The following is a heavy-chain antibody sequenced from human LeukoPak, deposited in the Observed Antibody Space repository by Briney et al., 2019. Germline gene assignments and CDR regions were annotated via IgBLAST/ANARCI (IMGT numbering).Heavy chain of an antibody. CDR3: AKAHIAAADYYHYYMDV. CDR2: IGGSGGST. CDR1: GFTFSSYT. V-gene: IGHV3-23*01. Sequence: GGSLRLSCAASGFTFSSYTMSWVRRAPGKGLKWVSAIGGSGGSTNYADSVQGRFTISRDNSRNTLYLQMNSVRAEDTAQYYCAKAHIAAADYYHYYMDVWGKGTTVTVSS. J-gene: IGHJ6*03. D-gene: IGHD6-13*01.